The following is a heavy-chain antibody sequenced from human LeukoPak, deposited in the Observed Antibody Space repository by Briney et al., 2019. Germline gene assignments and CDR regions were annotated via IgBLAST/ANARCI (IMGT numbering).Heavy chain of an antibody. V-gene: IGHV1-8*01. Sequence: GASVKVSCKASGYTFTSYDINWVRQATGQGLEWMGWMNPNSGNTGYAQKFQGRVTMIRNTSISTAYMELSSLRSEDTAVYYYARGPYDSSGYQHLDAFDIWGQGTMVSVSS. CDR3: ARGPYDSSGYQHLDAFDI. CDR2: MNPNSGNT. J-gene: IGHJ3*02. D-gene: IGHD3-22*01. CDR1: GYTFTSYD.